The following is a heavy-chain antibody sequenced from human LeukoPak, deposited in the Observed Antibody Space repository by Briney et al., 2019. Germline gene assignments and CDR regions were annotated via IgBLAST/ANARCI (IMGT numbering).Heavy chain of an antibody. J-gene: IGHJ5*02. D-gene: IGHD4-17*01. V-gene: IGHV1-2*02. CDR1: GYTFTGYY. CDR3: AREMTTELLGCFDP. Sequence: ASVKVSCKASGYTFTGYYMHWVRQAPGQGLEWMGWINPHSGGTNFAQNFQDRVTMTRDTSISTAYMELSRLRSDDTAAYYCAREMTTELLGCFDPWGQGTLVTVSS. CDR2: INPHSGGT.